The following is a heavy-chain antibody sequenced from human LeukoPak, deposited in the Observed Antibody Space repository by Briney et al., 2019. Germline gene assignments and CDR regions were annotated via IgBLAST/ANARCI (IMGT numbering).Heavy chain of an antibody. CDR3: ARGLVRQWLVFVY. CDR1: GYTFTSYD. J-gene: IGHJ4*02. V-gene: IGHV1-8*01. D-gene: IGHD6-19*01. CDR2: MNPNSGNT. Sequence: ASVKVSCKASGYTFTSYDINWVRQATGQGLEWMGWMNPNSGNTGYAQKFQGRATMTRNTSISTAYMELSSLRSEDTAVYYCARGLVRQWLVFVYWGQGTLVTVSS.